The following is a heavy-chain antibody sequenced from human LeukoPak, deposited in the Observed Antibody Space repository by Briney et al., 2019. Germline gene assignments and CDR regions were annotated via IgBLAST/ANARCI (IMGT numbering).Heavy chain of an antibody. CDR2: IIPILGTA. CDR3: ASNTNYYEHTGHYVFDS. V-gene: IGHV1-69*13. D-gene: IGHD3-16*01. J-gene: IGHJ4*02. CDR1: VGTFSTYA. Sequence: ASVKVSFKASVGTFSTYAIRWVRQAPGQGLEWMGGIIPILGTANYAQKFKGRVTITADEFTGTAYMELSSLRSEDTAVFYCASNTNYYEHTGHYVFDSWGQGTLVTVSS.